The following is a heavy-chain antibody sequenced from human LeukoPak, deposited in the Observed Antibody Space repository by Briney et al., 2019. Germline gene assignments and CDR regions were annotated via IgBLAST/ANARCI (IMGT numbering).Heavy chain of an antibody. J-gene: IGHJ4*02. D-gene: IGHD2-2*02. CDR3: AKCPGSANSYTGFDY. Sequence: GGSLRLSCAASGFTFSSYGMHWVRQAPGKGLEWVAVIWYDGSNKYYADSVKGRFTISRDNSKNTLYLQMNSLRAQDTAVYYCAKCPGSANSYTGFDYWGQATLVTVSS. CDR2: IWYDGSNK. CDR1: GFTFSSYG. V-gene: IGHV3-33*06.